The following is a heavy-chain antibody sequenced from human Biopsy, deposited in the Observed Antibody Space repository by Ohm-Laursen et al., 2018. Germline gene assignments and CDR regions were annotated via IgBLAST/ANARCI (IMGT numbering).Heavy chain of an antibody. J-gene: IGHJ2*01. CDR3: ARRPYGGTRYWYFDL. D-gene: IGHD4-23*01. CDR2: IYYSGTT. V-gene: IGHV4-31*01. CDR1: GGSVSSGGFY. Sequence: TLSLTCTVSGGSVSSGGFYWSWIRQHPGKGLEWIGYIYYSGTTYYNPSLKSLVTISVDTSKNQFSLKLNSVTAADMAVYYCARRPYGGTRYWYFDLWGRGTLVTASS.